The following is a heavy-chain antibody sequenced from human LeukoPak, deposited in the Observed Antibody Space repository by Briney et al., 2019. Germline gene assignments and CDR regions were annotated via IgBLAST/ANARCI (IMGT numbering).Heavy chain of an antibody. Sequence: ASVKVSCKASGYTFTGYYMHWVRQDPGQGLEWMGWINPDSGGTNFAQKFQGRVTMTRDTSISTAYMELSRLRSDDTAVYYCGRDFRDSLDYWGQGTLVTVSS. CDR1: GYTFTGYY. J-gene: IGHJ4*02. CDR3: GRDFRDSLDY. CDR2: INPDSGGT. V-gene: IGHV1-2*02.